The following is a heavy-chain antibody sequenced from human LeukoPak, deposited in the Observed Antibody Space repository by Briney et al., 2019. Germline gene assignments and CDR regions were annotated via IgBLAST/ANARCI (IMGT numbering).Heavy chain of an antibody. D-gene: IGHD5-18*01. CDR1: GFTVSSNY. Sequence: PPGGSLRLSCAASGFTVSSNYMSWVRQAPGKGLEWVSVIYSGGSTYYADSVKGRLTISRHNSKNTLYLQMNSLRAEDTAVYYCAREGIQHDAFDIWGQGTMVTVSS. J-gene: IGHJ3*02. CDR2: IYSGGST. CDR3: AREGIQHDAFDI. V-gene: IGHV3-53*04.